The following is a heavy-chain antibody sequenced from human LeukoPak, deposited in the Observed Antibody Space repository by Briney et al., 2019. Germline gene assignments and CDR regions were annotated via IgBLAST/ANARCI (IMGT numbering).Heavy chain of an antibody. CDR1: GFTFSSYW. Sequence: GGSLRLSCAASGFTFSSYWMSWARQAPGKGLEWVANIKQDGSEKYYVDSVKGRFTISRDNAKNSLYLQMNSLRAEDTAVYYCARAPDYYDSSGSAYFDYWGQGTLVTVSS. V-gene: IGHV3-7*01. J-gene: IGHJ4*02. CDR3: ARAPDYYDSSGSAYFDY. CDR2: IKQDGSEK. D-gene: IGHD3-22*01.